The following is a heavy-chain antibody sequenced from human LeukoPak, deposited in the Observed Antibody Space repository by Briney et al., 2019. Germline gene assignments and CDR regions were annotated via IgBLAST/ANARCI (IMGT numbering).Heavy chain of an antibody. V-gene: IGHV3-23*01. CDR3: AKCVGREDYFDY. CDR1: GFTFRSYA. CDR2: ISGSGGST. D-gene: IGHD1-26*01. J-gene: IGHJ4*02. Sequence: GGSLRLSCAASGFTFRSYAMSWVRRAPGKGLEWGSVISGSGGSTYYADSVKGRFTISRDNSKNTLYLQMNSLRAEDTAVYYCAKCVGREDYFDYWGQGTLVTVSS.